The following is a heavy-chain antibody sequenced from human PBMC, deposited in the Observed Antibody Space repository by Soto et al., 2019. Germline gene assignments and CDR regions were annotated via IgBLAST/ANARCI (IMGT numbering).Heavy chain of an antibody. CDR1: GFAFNKFG. J-gene: IGHJ4*02. CDR2: ISYDGSYQ. D-gene: IGHD1-26*01. V-gene: IGHV3-30*18. CDR3: AKGGEVGGVLGDH. Sequence: QVQLVESGGGVVQPGTFLRLSCEASGFAFNKFGMHWVRQAPGKGLEWVAFISYDGSYQYYADSVQGRLTITRDNSMNTLNMQLNSLRREDTAVYYCAKGGEVGGVLGDHWGQGTLVTVS.